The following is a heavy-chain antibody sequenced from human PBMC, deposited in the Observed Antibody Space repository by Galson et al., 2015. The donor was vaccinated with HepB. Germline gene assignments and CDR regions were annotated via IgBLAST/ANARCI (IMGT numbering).Heavy chain of an antibody. CDR1: GGSISSYY. J-gene: IGHJ3*02. CDR2: IYYSGST. D-gene: IGHD6-6*01. Sequence: ETLSLTCTVSGGSISSYYWSWIRQPPGKGLEWIGYIYYSGSTNYNPSLKSRVTISVDTSKNQFSLKLSSVTAADTAVYYCARATLRSIAARRVKVGAFDIWGQGTMVTVSS. CDR3: ARATLRSIAARRVKVGAFDI. V-gene: IGHV4-59*01.